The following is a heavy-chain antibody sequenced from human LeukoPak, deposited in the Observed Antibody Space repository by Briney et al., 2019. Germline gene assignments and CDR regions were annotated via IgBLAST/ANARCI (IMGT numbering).Heavy chain of an antibody. D-gene: IGHD2-21*01. Sequence: GGSLRLSCVGSGFTFRSHAMSWVRQAPEKGLEFVSGIYENGGATYYADSVKGRFSISRDNSKNTLYLQMDSLRGEDTAVYYCAKDFRIGYSAHFDYWGQGALVTVSS. J-gene: IGHJ4*02. V-gene: IGHV3-23*01. CDR2: IYENGGAT. CDR3: AKDFRIGYSAHFDY. CDR1: GFTFRSHA.